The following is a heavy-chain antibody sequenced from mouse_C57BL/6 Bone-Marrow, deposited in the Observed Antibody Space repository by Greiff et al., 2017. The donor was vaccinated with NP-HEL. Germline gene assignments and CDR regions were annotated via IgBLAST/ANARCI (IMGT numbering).Heavy chain of an antibody. CDR1: GYTFTDYA. J-gene: IGHJ2*01. V-gene: IGHV1-78*01. CDR3: ARRGIAAVAVFDY. Sequence: QVQLQQSGAELVKPGASVKISCKASGYTFTDYAIHWVKQRPEQGLEWIGYIYPRNGSTKYNEKFKGKATLTADKSSSTAYMQLSSLTSEDSAVYFWARRGIAAVAVFDYWGQGTTVTVSS. D-gene: IGHD1-1*01. CDR2: IYPRNGST.